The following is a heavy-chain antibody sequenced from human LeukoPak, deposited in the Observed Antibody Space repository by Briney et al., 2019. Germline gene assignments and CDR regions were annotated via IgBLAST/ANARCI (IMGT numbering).Heavy chain of an antibody. Sequence: ASVKVSCKASGYTFTSYDINGVRQATGQGLEWMGWMNPNSGNTGYAQKFQGRVTMTRNTSISTAYMELSSLRSEDTAVYYCARGATYCSSTSCYETNYYYYGMDVWGQGTTVTVSS. V-gene: IGHV1-8*01. CDR1: GYTFTSYD. CDR3: ARGATYCSSTSCYETNYYYYGMDV. CDR2: MNPNSGNT. D-gene: IGHD2-2*01. J-gene: IGHJ6*02.